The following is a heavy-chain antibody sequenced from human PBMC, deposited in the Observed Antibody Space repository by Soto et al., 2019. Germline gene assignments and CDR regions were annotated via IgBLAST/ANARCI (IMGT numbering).Heavy chain of an antibody. CDR2: INHSGST. V-gene: IGHV4-34*01. CDR1: GGSFSGYY. J-gene: IGHJ1*01. D-gene: IGHD3-16*02. CDR3: ARKDDYVWGSYRFTLSAEYFQH. Sequence: PSETLSLTCAVYGGSFSGYYWSWIRQPPGKGLEWIGEINHSGSTNYNPSLKSRVTISVDTSKNQISLKLSSVTAADTAVYYCARKDDYVWGSYRFTLSAEYFQHWGQGTLVT.